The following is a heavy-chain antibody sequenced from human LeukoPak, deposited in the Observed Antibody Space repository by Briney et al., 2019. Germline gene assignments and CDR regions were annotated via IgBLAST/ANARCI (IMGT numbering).Heavy chain of an antibody. Sequence: PGGSLXXSXAVSGVTFGSYTMNWVRQAPGKGLEWVSHISSSSTTYYADSVKGRFTTSRDNAKNLLYLQMNSLRDEDTAVYYCAAAGDYWGQGTLVTVSS. J-gene: IGHJ4*02. V-gene: IGHV3-48*02. CDR1: GVTFGSYT. D-gene: IGHD3-10*01. CDR3: AAAGDY. CDR2: ISSSSTT.